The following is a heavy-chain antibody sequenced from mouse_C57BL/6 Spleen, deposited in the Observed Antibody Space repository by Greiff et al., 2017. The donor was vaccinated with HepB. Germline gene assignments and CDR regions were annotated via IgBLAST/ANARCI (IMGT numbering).Heavy chain of an antibody. V-gene: IGHV1-55*01. J-gene: IGHJ3*01. CDR2: IYPGSGST. D-gene: IGHD2-4*01. CDR1: GYTFTSYW. Sequence: QVQLQQPGAELVKPGASVKMSCKASGYTFTSYWITWVKQRPGQGLEWIGDIYPGSGSTNYNEKFKSKATLTVDTSSSTAYMQLSSLTSEDSAVYYCAIEAYDYGPWFAYWGQGTLVTVSA. CDR3: AIEAYDYGPWFAY.